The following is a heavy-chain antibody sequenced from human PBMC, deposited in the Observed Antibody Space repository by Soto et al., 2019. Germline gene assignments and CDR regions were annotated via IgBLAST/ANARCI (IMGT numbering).Heavy chain of an antibody. Sequence: QITLKESGPTLVKPTQPLTLTCTFSGFSLSTSGVGVGWIRQPPGKALEWLSLIYLNDDKRYSPALKSRLSVTKDTSQDHVVLTMAHMDRVHTATHYSAHTRRFYYESSGSFDYWGQGTVVTVS. J-gene: IGHJ4*02. D-gene: IGHD3-22*01. CDR3: AHTRRFYYESSGSFDY. V-gene: IGHV2-5*01. CDR2: IYLNDDK. CDR1: GFSLSTSGVG.